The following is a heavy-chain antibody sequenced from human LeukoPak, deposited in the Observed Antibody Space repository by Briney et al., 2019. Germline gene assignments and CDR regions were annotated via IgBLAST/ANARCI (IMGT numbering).Heavy chain of an antibody. Sequence: GGSLRLSCAASGFTFSSYEMNWVRQAPGKGLEWVSYISSSGSTIYYADSVKGRFTISRDNAKNSLYLQMNSLRAEDTAVYYSARDNYYDSSGYYSNAFDIWGQGTMVTVSS. CDR1: GFTFSSYE. CDR2: ISSSGSTI. CDR3: ARDNYYDSSGYYSNAFDI. J-gene: IGHJ3*02. V-gene: IGHV3-48*03. D-gene: IGHD3-22*01.